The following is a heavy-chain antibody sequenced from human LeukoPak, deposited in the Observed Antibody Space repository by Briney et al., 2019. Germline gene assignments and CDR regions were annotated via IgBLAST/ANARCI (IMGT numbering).Heavy chain of an antibody. CDR2: IYYSGST. V-gene: IGHV4-59*01. J-gene: IGHJ4*02. Sequence: KPSETLSLTCTVSGGSISSYYWSWIRQPAGKGLEWIGYIYYSGSTNYNPSLKSRVTISVKTSKNQFSLKLSSVTAADTAIYYCARVTGYMIEDYFDYWGQGTLVTVSS. D-gene: IGHD3-22*01. CDR3: ARVTGYMIEDYFDY. CDR1: GGSISSYY.